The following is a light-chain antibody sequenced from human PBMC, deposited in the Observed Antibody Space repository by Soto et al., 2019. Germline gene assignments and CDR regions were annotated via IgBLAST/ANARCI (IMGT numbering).Light chain of an antibody. Sequence: DTVMTQSPLSLPVTPGEPASISCRSSQSLLHNNGYNYLDWFLQKPGQSPQLLIYLGSNRASGVPDRFGGSGSGTDFTLNISRVEAEDVGVYYCMQALQTPLTFGGGTKVEIK. CDR2: LGS. CDR1: QSLLHNNGYNY. J-gene: IGKJ4*01. CDR3: MQALQTPLT. V-gene: IGKV2-28*01.